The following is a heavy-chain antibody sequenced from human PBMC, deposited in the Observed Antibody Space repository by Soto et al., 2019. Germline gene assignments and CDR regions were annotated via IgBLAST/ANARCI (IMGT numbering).Heavy chain of an antibody. CDR3: ARGTTVTTIGY. CDR2: IYYSGST. D-gene: IGHD4-17*01. J-gene: IGHJ4*02. CDR1: GGSISSYY. Sequence: SETLSLTCTVSGGSISSYYWSWIRQPPGKGLEWIGYIYYSGSTNYNPSLKSRVTISVDTSKNRFSLKLSSVTAADTAVYYCARGTTVTTIGYWGQGTLVTVSS. V-gene: IGHV4-59*01.